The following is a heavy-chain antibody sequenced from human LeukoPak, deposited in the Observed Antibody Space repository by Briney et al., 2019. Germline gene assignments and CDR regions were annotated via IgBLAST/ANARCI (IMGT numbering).Heavy chain of an antibody. CDR1: GFTFSNFW. Sequence: GGSLRLSCAASGFTFSNFWMHWVRQAPGKGLVWVALIYGDGSFTRYADSVKGRFTISRDNSKNTLYLQMNSLRAEDTAVYYCARDPAGETLFPYYDFWSGYYPDWGQGTLVTVSS. D-gene: IGHD3-3*01. J-gene: IGHJ4*02. V-gene: IGHV3-74*01. CDR2: IYGDGSFT. CDR3: ARDPAGETLFPYYDFWSGYYPD.